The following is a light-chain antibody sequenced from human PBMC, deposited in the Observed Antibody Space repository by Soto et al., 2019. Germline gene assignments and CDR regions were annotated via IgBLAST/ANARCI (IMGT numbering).Light chain of an antibody. CDR2: GAS. V-gene: IGKV1-6*01. CDR3: LQDYNYPFT. J-gene: IGKJ2*01. Sequence: AIQMTQSPSSLSASVGDRFTITCRASQDIRKDLAWYQQKPGKAPQNLIYGASTLQAGVASRFSGSGSATDFTLTISSLQPEDSAAYYCLQDYNYPFTFGQGTKVDIK. CDR1: QDIRKD.